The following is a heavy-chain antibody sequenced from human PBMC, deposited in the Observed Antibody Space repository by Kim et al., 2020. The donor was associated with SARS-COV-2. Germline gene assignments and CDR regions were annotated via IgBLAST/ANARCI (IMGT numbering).Heavy chain of an antibody. D-gene: IGHD5-18*01. Sequence: GGSLRLSCAASGFTFSSYWMSWVRQAPGKGLEWVANIKQDGSEKYYVDSVKGRFTISRDNAKNSLYLQMNSLRAEDTAVYYCARGGEYSYGLFCRDYWGQGTLVTVSS. V-gene: IGHV3-7*01. CDR3: ARGGEYSYGLFCRDY. J-gene: IGHJ4*02. CDR1: GFTFSSYW. CDR2: IKQDGSEK.